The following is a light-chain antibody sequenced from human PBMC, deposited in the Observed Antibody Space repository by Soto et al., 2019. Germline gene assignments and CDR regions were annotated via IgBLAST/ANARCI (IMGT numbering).Light chain of an antibody. Sequence: EIVMTQSPATLSVSPGERATLSCRASQSVINNLAWYQHKPGQAPRLLIYGASSRATGVPARISGSGSGTDFTLTISSLQSEDIAVYYCQQYNNWPPPYTFGQGTKLEIK. V-gene: IGKV3-15*01. CDR3: QQYNNWPPPYT. CDR2: GAS. J-gene: IGKJ2*01. CDR1: QSVINN.